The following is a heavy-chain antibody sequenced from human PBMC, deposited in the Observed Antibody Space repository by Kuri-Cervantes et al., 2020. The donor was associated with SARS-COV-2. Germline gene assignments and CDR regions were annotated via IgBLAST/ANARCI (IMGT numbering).Heavy chain of an antibody. CDR3: ASGMRPKTTHYYSMDV. D-gene: IGHD1-1*01. Sequence: GGSLRLSCAASGFTFSSYAMHWVRQAPGKGLDWVAVISSDGNTKYYADSVKGRFTISRDNSNNTLYLQMNSLRVEDTAVFYCASGMRPKTTHYYSMDVWGQGTTVTVSS. CDR1: GFTFSSYA. J-gene: IGHJ6*02. CDR2: ISSDGNTK. V-gene: IGHV3-30-3*01.